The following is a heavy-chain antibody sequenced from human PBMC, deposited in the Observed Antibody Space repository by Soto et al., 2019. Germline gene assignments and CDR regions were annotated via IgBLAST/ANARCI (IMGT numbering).Heavy chain of an antibody. D-gene: IGHD3-3*01. Sequence: QVQLVQSGAEAKKPGSSVKVACKTSGGSFHSYSINWVRQAPGQGLEWMGGIIPVFGKAKYAQKFQGRVRITADESTSTVYMELSSLRFEDAAVYFCVRGRSAVTGYHFYGMDVWGQGTTVTVSS. CDR1: GGSFHSYS. CDR2: IIPVFGKA. J-gene: IGHJ6*02. CDR3: VRGRSAVTGYHFYGMDV. V-gene: IGHV1-69*01.